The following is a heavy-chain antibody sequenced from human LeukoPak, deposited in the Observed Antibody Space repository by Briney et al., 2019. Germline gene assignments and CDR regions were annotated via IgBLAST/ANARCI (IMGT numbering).Heavy chain of an antibody. D-gene: IGHD4-17*01. CDR3: ARGGDYGDYEDY. CDR2: ISHSGGA. J-gene: IGHJ4*02. V-gene: IGHV4-34*01. CDR1: GGSLSGYY. Sequence: SETLSLTCAVYGGSLSGYYWTWVRQPPGKGLEWIGEISHSGGANYSPSLKSRVSISLDTSKNQFSLKLSSVTAADTAVYYCARGGDYGDYEDYWGQGTLVTVSS.